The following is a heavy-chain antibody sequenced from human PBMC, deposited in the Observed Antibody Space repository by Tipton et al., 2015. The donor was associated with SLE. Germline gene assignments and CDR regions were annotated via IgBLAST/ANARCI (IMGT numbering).Heavy chain of an antibody. Sequence: TLSLTCAVSRSSITTAYYLGWIRQSPGKGLEWIGSYYHTGNIYYNPSLKSRVTIEVDTAQNLVFLKLSSVTAADTAIYYCARATAVSEFFYWGQGALVTVSS. V-gene: IGHV4-38-2*01. D-gene: IGHD6-19*01. J-gene: IGHJ4*02. CDR2: YYHTGNI. CDR3: ARATAVSEFFY. CDR1: RSSITTAYY.